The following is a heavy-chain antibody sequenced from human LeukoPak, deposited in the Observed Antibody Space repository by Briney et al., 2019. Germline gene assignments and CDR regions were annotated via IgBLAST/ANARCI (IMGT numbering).Heavy chain of an antibody. V-gene: IGHV4-59*01. D-gene: IGHD6-13*01. CDR3: ARVPAAGTGPDY. J-gene: IGHJ4*02. Sequence: SETLSLTCTVSGASINSYYWNWIRQPPGKGLEWIGYIYYSGSSKYNPSLQNRVTMSVDKSRKQFSLKLSSVTPADTAVYYCARVPAAGTGPDYWGQGTLVTVSS. CDR1: GASINSYY. CDR2: IYYSGSS.